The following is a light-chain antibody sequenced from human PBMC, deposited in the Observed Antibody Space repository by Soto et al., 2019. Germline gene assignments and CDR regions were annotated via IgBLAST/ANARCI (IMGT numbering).Light chain of an antibody. V-gene: IGLV2-14*01. CDR1: SSDVGGHNY. Sequence: QSALTQPASVSGSPGQSITISCTGTSSDVGGHNYVSWYQQHPDRAPKLMIYDVSNRPSGVSNRFSGSKSGNTASPTISGLQAEDEADYYCSSYTSSSTLLFGGGTKLTVL. CDR3: SSYTSSSTLL. J-gene: IGLJ2*01. CDR2: DVS.